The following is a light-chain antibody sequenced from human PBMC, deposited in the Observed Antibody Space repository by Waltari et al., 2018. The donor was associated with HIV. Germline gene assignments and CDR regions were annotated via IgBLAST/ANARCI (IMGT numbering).Light chain of an antibody. V-gene: IGKV1-5*03. CDR1: QSISAS. Sequence: DIQMTKSPSTVSVAVGDRVIITCRASQSISASLAWYHQKPGKAPRLLISQASVLEPGVPSRFSGSGSGTDFTLTINILQPDDFGTYYCQQSDTYYTFGQGTKLERK. CDR3: QQSDTYYT. J-gene: IGKJ2*01. CDR2: QAS.